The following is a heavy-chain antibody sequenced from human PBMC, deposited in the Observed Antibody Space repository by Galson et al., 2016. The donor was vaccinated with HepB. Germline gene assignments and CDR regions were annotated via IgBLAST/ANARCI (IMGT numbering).Heavy chain of an antibody. CDR1: GFTFSDSW. V-gene: IGHV3-7*05. Sequence: SLRLSCAASGFTFSDSWMSWVRQAPGKGLEWVANINQDGSALFYVDSVKGRFTISRDISKSTVYLQMNRLRVEDTAVYFCVEYCRGGSCSGQGSFDFWGQGTLVSVSS. J-gene: IGHJ4*02. D-gene: IGHD2-15*01. CDR3: VEYCRGGSCSGQGSFDF. CDR2: INQDGSAL.